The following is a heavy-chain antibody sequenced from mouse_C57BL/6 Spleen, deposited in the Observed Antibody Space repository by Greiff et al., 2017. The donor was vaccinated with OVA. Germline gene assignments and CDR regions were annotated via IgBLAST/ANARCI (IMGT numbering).Heavy chain of an antibody. CDR2: IDPSDSYT. CDR1: GYTFTSYW. CDR3: ARSEYYTTVVYWYFDV. Sequence: VQLQQSGAELVMPGASVRLSCKASGYTFTSYWMPWVKQRPGQGLEWIGEIDPSDSYTNYNQKFKVKFTLTVDKSSSTAYMQLSSLTSEDSAVYYCARSEYYTTVVYWYFDVWGTGTTVTVSS. D-gene: IGHD1-1*01. J-gene: IGHJ1*03. V-gene: IGHV1-69*01.